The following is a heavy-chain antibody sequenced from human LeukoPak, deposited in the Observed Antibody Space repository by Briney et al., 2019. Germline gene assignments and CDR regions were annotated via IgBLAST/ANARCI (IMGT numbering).Heavy chain of an antibody. D-gene: IGHD3-22*01. CDR2: IYTSGST. CDR1: GDSISSGNYY. CDR3: ARGPYYYDSSGAFDI. J-gene: IGHJ3*02. Sequence: SETLSPTCTVSGDSISSGNYYWSWIRQPAGKGLEWIGRIYTSGSTNYNPSLKSRVTISVDTSKNQFSLKLSSVTAADTAVYYCARGPYYYDSSGAFDIWGQGTMVTVSS. V-gene: IGHV4-61*02.